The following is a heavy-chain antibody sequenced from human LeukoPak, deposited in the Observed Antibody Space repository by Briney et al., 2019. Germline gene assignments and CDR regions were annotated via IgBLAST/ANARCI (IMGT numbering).Heavy chain of an antibody. D-gene: IGHD3-3*01. Sequence: ASVKVSCKASGYTFTGYYMHWVRQAPGQGLEWMGWINPNSGGTNYAQKFQGRVTMTRDTSTSTAYMELSRLRSDDTAVYYCARANYDFWSAFDYWGQGTLVTVSS. J-gene: IGHJ4*02. CDR2: INPNSGGT. V-gene: IGHV1-2*02. CDR1: GYTFTGYY. CDR3: ARANYDFWSAFDY.